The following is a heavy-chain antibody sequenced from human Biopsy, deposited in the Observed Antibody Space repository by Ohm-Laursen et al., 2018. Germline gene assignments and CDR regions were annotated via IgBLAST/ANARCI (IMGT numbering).Heavy chain of an antibody. Sequence: TLSLTCTVSGDSISRYYWSWIRQPPGKGLQWIGHVYYTGSTDYNPSLQSRITISVDTSKNHFALRLRSVTPADTAIYYCARDRGYYSDRTVPGYFDLWGRGTLVTVSS. CDR1: GDSISRYY. CDR3: ARDRGYYSDRTVPGYFDL. D-gene: IGHD3-22*01. V-gene: IGHV4-59*12. J-gene: IGHJ2*01. CDR2: VYYTGST.